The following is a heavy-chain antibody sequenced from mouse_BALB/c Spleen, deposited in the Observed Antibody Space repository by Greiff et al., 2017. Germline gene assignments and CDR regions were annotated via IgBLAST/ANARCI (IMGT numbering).Heavy chain of an antibody. Sequence: EVHLVESGGDLVKPGGSLKLSCAASGFTFSSYGMSWVRQTPDKRLEWVATISSGGSYTYYPDSVKGRFTISRDNAKNTLYLQMSSLKSEDTAMYYCARERYEDYYAMDYWGQGTSVTVSS. J-gene: IGHJ4*01. CDR1: GFTFSSYG. V-gene: IGHV5-6*01. CDR3: ARERYEDYYAMDY. D-gene: IGHD2-14*01. CDR2: ISSGGSYT.